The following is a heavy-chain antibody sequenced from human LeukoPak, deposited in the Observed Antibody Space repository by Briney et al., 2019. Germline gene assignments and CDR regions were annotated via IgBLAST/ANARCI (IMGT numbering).Heavy chain of an antibody. J-gene: IGHJ4*01. CDR2: IWYDGSNK. CDR3: AKAGVAGGSYFDN. D-gene: IGHD6-19*01. CDR1: GFTFSSYG. Sequence: GGSLRLSCAASGFTFSSYGMHWVRQAPGKGLEWVAVIWYDGSNKYYADSVKGRFTSSRDNSKNTLYLQMNSLRAEDTAVYYFAKAGVAGGSYFDNSGHRSQGTPSS. V-gene: IGHV3-33*06.